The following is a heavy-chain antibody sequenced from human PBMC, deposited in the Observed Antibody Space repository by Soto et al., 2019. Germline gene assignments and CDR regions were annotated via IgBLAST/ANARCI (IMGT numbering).Heavy chain of an antibody. CDR2: IYYSGST. CDR3: ARYYYDSSGARGFQH. D-gene: IGHD3-22*01. CDR1: GGSVSSGSSY. Sequence: PSESLSLTCTVSGGSVSSGSSYWSWIRQPPGKGLEWIGYIYYSGSTNYNPSLKSRVTISVDTSKNQFSLKLSSVTAADTAVYYCARYYYDSSGARGFQHWGQGTLVTVSS. V-gene: IGHV4-61*01. J-gene: IGHJ1*01.